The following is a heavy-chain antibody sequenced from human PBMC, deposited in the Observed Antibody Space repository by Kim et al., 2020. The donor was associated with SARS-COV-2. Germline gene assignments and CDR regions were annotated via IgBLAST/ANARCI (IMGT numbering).Heavy chain of an antibody. CDR1: GFTFSDYY. CDR3: ARGQWIHNWFDP. J-gene: IGHJ5*02. V-gene: IGHV3-11*06. Sequence: GGSLRLSCAASGFTFSDYYMSWIRQAPGKGLEWVSYISSSSSYTNYADSVKGRFAISRDNAKNSLYLQMNSLRAEDTAVYYCARGQWIHNWFDPWGQGTLVTVSS. D-gene: IGHD5-18*01. CDR2: ISSSSSYT.